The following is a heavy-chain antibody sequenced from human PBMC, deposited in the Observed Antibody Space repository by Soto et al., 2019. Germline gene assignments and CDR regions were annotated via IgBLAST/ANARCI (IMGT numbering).Heavy chain of an antibody. CDR2: ISGSGGSA. V-gene: IGHV3-23*01. CDR1: GFRFSSYA. Sequence: PGGSLRLSCAASGFRFSSYAMNWVRQAPGKGLEWVSVISGSGGSAFYTDSVKGRFTISRDNSKNTLYLEMNSLRAEDTAVYYSAKDGSTGYARSFDYWGQGTLVTSPQ. CDR3: AKDGSTGYARSFDY. D-gene: IGHD5-12*01. J-gene: IGHJ4*02.